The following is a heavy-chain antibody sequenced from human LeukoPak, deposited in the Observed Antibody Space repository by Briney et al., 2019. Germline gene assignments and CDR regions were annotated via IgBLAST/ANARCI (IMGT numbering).Heavy chain of an antibody. Sequence: ASVKVSCKASGGTFSSYTISWVRQAPGQGLEWMGRIIPILGIANYAQKFQGRVTITADKSTSTAYMELSSLRSEDTAVYYCARMALDGGDSIGFDSWGQGTLVTVSS. CDR2: IIPILGIA. J-gene: IGHJ5*01. CDR1: GGTFSSYT. D-gene: IGHD2-21*02. CDR3: ARMALDGGDSIGFDS. V-gene: IGHV1-69*02.